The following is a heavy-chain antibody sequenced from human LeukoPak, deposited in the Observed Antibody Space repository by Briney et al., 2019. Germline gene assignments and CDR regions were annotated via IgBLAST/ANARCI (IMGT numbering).Heavy chain of an antibody. CDR1: GFTFSTYW. J-gene: IGHJ4*02. CDR3: AKDLTYYYDSSGYSNLIFDY. V-gene: IGHV3-23*01. CDR2: ISGSGGST. D-gene: IGHD3-22*01. Sequence: GGSLRLSCAVSGFTFSTYWMSWVRQAPGKGLEWVSAISGSGGSTYYADSVKGRFTISRDNSKNTLYLQMNSLRAEDTAVYYCAKDLTYYYDSSGYSNLIFDYWGQGTLVTVSS.